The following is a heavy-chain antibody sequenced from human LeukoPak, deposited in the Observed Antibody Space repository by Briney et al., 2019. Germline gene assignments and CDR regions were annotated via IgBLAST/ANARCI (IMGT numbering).Heavy chain of an antibody. D-gene: IGHD2-2*01. CDR2: IYHSGST. Sequence: SETLSLTCAVSGGSISSGGYSWSWIRQPPGKGLEWIGYIYHSGSTYYNPSLKSRVTISVDRSKNQFSLKLSSVTAADTAVYYCARAPKRTSNAFDIWGQGTMVTVSS. J-gene: IGHJ3*02. CDR3: ARAPKRTSNAFDI. V-gene: IGHV4-30-2*01. CDR1: GGSISSGGYS.